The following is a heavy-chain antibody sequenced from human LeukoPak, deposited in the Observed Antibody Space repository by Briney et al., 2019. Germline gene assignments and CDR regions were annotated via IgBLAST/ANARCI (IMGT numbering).Heavy chain of an antibody. Sequence: PSETLSLTCTVSGGSISSSSYCWGWIRQPPGKGLEWIGSIYYSGSTYYNPSLKSRVTISVDTSKNQFSLKLSSVTAADTAVYYCARPPGGVVPAAIDAFDIWGQGTMVTVSS. J-gene: IGHJ3*02. CDR3: ARPPGGVVPAAIDAFDI. D-gene: IGHD2-2*02. CDR2: IYYSGST. V-gene: IGHV4-39*01. CDR1: GGSISSSSYC.